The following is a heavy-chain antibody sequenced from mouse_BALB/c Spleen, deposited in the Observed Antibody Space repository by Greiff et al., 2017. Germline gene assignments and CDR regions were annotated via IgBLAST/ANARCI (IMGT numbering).Heavy chain of an antibody. CDR2: IWAGGST. D-gene: IGHD1-2*01. V-gene: IGHV2-9*02. J-gene: IGHJ3*01. CDR1: GLSLTSYG. Sequence: QVQLKESGPGLVAPSQSLSITCTVSGLSLTSYGVHWVRQPPGKGLEWLGVIWAGGSTNYNSALMSRLSISKDNSKSQVFLKMNGLQTDDTAMYYCARDVITTAAWFAYWGQGTLVTVSA. CDR3: ARDVITTAAWFAY.